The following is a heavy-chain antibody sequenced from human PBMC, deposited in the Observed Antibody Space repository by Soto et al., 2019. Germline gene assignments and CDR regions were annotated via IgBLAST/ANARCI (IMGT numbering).Heavy chain of an antibody. D-gene: IGHD2-15*01. CDR2: INPSGGST. V-gene: IGHV1-46*03. CDR1: VYTFTSYY. CDR3: ASSPGYSSGGSCYPESLIFDY. J-gene: IGHJ4*02. Sequence: ASVKVSCTASVYTFTSYYIHCVRQAPGQGLEWMGIINPSGGSTSYAQKFQGRVTMTRDTSTSTVYMELSSLRSEDTAVYYCASSPGYSSGGSCYPESLIFDYWGQGTLVTVSS.